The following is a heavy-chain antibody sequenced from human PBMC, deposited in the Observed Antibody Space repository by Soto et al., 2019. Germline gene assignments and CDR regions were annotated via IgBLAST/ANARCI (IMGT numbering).Heavy chain of an antibody. J-gene: IGHJ3*02. CDR2: IYPGASDT. Sequence: GESLKISCKGSGYSFTSYWIGWVRQMPGKGLGWMGFIYPGASDTRTSRSFQGRVPFAAAKSISTAYLQWSSLKASDTAMYSGAVSGGDAFNTWGQGPMVTASS. CDR1: GYSFTSYW. CDR3: AVSGGDAFNT. D-gene: IGHD3-10*01. V-gene: IGHV5-51*01.